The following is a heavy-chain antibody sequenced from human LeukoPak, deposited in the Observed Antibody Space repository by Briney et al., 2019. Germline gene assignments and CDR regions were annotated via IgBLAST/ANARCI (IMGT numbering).Heavy chain of an antibody. CDR2: INHSGST. V-gene: IGHV4-34*01. Sequence: KPSETLSLTCAVYGGSFSGYYWSWIRQPPGKGLEWIGEINHSGSTNYNPSLKSRVTISVDTSKNQFSLKLSSVTAADTAVYYCARGPYIVVVPPKRNWFDPWGQGTLVTVSS. J-gene: IGHJ5*02. CDR1: GGSFSGYY. D-gene: IGHD2-2*01. CDR3: ARGPYIVVVPPKRNWFDP.